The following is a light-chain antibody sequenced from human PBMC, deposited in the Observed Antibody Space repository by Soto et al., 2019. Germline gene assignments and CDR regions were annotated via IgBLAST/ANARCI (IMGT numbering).Light chain of an antibody. CDR2: GAS. CDR3: QQRSDWPPWT. Sequence: VLTQSPGTLSLSPGERASLSCRARQTFSSSYLAWYQQQPVQAPRLLIYGASSRATGTPDRFSGSGSGTDFTLTINRLEPEDFAVYYCQQRSDWPPWTFGQGTKVDI. V-gene: IGKV3D-20*02. CDR1: QTFSSSY. J-gene: IGKJ1*01.